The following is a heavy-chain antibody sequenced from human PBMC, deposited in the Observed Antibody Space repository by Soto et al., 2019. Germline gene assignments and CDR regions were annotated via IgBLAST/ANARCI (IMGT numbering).Heavy chain of an antibody. CDR2: IRPSGGST. CDR1: GYTFTSYY. D-gene: IGHD3-3*01. J-gene: IGHJ6*02. V-gene: IGHV1-46*01. CDR3: ASDNYDSRQTSEDHYYGMDV. Sequence: ASVKVSCKASGYTFTSYYMHWVRQAPGQGLEWMGIIRPSGGSTTYAQKFQGRVTMTRDTSTSTVYMELSSLRSEDTAVYYCASDNYDSRQTSEDHYYGMDVWGQGTTVTVSS.